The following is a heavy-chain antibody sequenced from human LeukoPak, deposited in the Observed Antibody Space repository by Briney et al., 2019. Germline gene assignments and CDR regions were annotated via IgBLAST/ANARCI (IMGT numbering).Heavy chain of an antibody. V-gene: IGHV1-69*13. J-gene: IGHJ6*02. Sequence: ASVKVSCKASGGTFSSYAISWVRQAPGQGLEWMGGIIPIFGTANYAQKFQGRVTITADESTSTAYMELSSLRSEDTAAYYCARDLPPLRTYGMDVWGQGTTVTVSS. CDR1: GGTFSSYA. D-gene: IGHD3-16*01. CDR2: IIPIFGTA. CDR3: ARDLPPLRTYGMDV.